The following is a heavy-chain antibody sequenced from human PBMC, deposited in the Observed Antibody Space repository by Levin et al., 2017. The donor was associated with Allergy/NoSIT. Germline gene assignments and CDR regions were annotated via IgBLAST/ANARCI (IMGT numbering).Heavy chain of an antibody. CDR3: ARVRGIGWVRGVTGPQTDAFDI. J-gene: IGHJ3*02. D-gene: IGHD3-10*01. CDR2: IIPILGIA. V-gene: IGHV1-69*04. Sequence: EASVKVSCKASGGTFSSYAISWVRQAPGQGLEWMGRIIPILGIANYAQKFQGRVTITADKSTSTAYMELSSLRSEDTAVYYCARVRGIGWVRGVTGPQTDAFDIWGQGTMVTVSS. CDR1: GGTFSSYA.